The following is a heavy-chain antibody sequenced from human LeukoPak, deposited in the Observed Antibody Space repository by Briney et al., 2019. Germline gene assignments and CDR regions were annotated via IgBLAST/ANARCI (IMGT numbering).Heavy chain of an antibody. CDR3: AKSPDTMIVVRFDY. CDR2: ISGSGGST. J-gene: IGHJ4*02. D-gene: IGHD3-22*01. Sequence: GGSLRLSCAASEFIFSSYAMSWVRQAPGKGLEWVSSISGSGGSTYYADSVKGRITISRDNSKNTLYLQMNGLRAEDTAVYYCAKSPDTMIVVRFDYWGQGTLVTVSS. V-gene: IGHV3-23*01. CDR1: EFIFSSYA.